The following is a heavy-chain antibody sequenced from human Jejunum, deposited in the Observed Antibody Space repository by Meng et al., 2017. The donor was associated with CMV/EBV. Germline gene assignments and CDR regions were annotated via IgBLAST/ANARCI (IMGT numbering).Heavy chain of an antibody. CDR3: AKVGFGWYSIDY. J-gene: IGHJ4*02. CDR1: GFTFSSYG. CDR2: IRYDGTVQ. V-gene: IGHV3-30*02. D-gene: IGHD6-19*01. Sequence: QVGLCGTWGGVVHPWGSRGLSWARSGFTFSSYGMHWVSQAPGKGLEGVAFIRYDGTVQNYADSVKGRFTISRDNSWNMLSLEMNSLRPEDTAVYYCAKVGFGWYSIDYWGQGTLVTVSS.